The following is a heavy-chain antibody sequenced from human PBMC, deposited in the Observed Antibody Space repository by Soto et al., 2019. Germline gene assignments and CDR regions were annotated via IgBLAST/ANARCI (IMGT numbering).Heavy chain of an antibody. CDR1: GGSISSYY. J-gene: IGHJ4*02. Sequence: QVQLQESGPGPVKHSETLYLTCTVSGGSISSYYWSWIRQPLGKGLEWIGYIYYSGSTNYNPSLKSRVTISVDTSKNQFSLKLSSVTAADTAVYYCARAYGVGAGDYWGQGTLVTVSS. D-gene: IGHD4-17*01. CDR2: IYYSGST. CDR3: ARAYGVGAGDY. V-gene: IGHV4-59*01.